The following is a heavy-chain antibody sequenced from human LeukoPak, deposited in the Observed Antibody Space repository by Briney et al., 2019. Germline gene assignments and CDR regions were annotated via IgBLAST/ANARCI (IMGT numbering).Heavy chain of an antibody. CDR3: ATCGVLRAFDI. Sequence: ASVKVSCKASGGTFSSYAISWVRQAPGKGLEWMGGFDPEDGETIYAQKFQGRVTMTEDTSTDTAYMELSSLRSEDTAVYYCATCGVLRAFDIWGQGTMVTVSS. CDR2: FDPEDGET. CDR1: GGTFSSYA. D-gene: IGHD6-25*01. V-gene: IGHV1-24*01. J-gene: IGHJ3*02.